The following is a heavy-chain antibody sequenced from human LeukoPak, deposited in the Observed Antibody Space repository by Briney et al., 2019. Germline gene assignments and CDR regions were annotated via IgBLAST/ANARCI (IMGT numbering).Heavy chain of an antibody. CDR2: INPSGGST. CDR1: GYTFTSYY. V-gene: IGHV1-46*01. CDR3: ASDIAVAARATAY. J-gene: IGHJ4*02. D-gene: IGHD6-19*01. Sequence: GASVKVSCKASGYTFTSYYMHWVRQAPGHGLEWMGIINPSGGSTSYAQKFQGGVTMTRDTSTSTAYMELSSLRSEDTAVYYCASDIAVAARATAYWGQGTLVTVSS.